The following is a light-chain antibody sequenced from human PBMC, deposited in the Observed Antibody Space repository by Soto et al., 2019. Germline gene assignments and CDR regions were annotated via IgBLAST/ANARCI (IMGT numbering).Light chain of an antibody. CDR1: QNVNKW. J-gene: IGKJ1*01. V-gene: IGKV1-5*01. Sequence: DIQMTQSPSTLSASVGDRVTITCRASQNVNKWLAWFQQKPGKVPKLLIFDASTLQTGVPSRFGGGGSGTEFTLTTSGLQPDDFATYYCQQYNSYSPWTFGPGTKVEI. CDR2: DAS. CDR3: QQYNSYSPWT.